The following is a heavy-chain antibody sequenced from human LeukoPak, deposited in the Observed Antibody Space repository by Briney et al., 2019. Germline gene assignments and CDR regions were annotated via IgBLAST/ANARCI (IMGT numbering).Heavy chain of an antibody. V-gene: IGHV3-30*02. D-gene: IGHD4-17*01. CDR2: IRYDGTNK. CDR1: GFTFSTYG. J-gene: IGHJ6*03. Sequence: GGSLRLSCAASGFTFSTYGIHWVRQAPGKGLEWVAFIRYDGTNKWYADSVKGRFTISRDNSKNTLYLQMSSVRVEDTAVYHCAKDRDYGDYPSAYYYYMDVWGSGTTVTVSS. CDR3: AKDRDYGDYPSAYYYYMDV.